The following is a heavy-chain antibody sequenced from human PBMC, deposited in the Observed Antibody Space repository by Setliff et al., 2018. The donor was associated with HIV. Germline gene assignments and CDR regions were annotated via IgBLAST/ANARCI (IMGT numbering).Heavy chain of an antibody. D-gene: IGHD2-15*01. J-gene: IGHJ6*03. CDR3: ARVYCSGGSCYSYYYYYYMDV. CDR2: ISYDGSNK. V-gene: IGHV3-30*03. Sequence: GGSLRLSCAASGFTFSTYGMSWVRQTPGKGLEWVSGISYDGSNKYYADSVKGRFTISRDNSKNTRFLQMNSLRAEDTAVYYCARVYCSGGSCYSYYYYYYMDVWGKGTTVTVSS. CDR1: GFTFSTYG.